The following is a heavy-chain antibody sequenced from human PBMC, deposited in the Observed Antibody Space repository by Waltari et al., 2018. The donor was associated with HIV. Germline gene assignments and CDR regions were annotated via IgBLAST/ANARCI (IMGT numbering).Heavy chain of an antibody. CDR1: GFTLSGDW. CDR3: VTSAPFNY. J-gene: IGHJ4*02. Sequence: EVQLVESGGGLVQPGGSLRLSCAASGFTLSGDWMHWVRQPPGKRLVWVSRINSYGNTTLYADSVKGRFTISRDDAKNTLYLQMNSLRAEDTAMYYCVTSAPFNYWGQGTLVTVSS. CDR2: INSYGNTT. D-gene: IGHD3-10*01. V-gene: IGHV3-74*01.